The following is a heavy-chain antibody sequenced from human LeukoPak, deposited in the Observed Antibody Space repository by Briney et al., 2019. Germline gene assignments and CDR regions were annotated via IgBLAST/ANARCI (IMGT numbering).Heavy chain of an antibody. V-gene: IGHV4-4*09. D-gene: IGHD3-10*01. CDR1: GASITSYY. CDR2: IYTSGST. Sequence: SETLSLTCTVSGASITSYYWSWIRQPPGKGLEWIGYIYTSGSTNYNPSLRSRVIISVDTSKSQLSLKLSSVTAADTAVYFCARHPGLWQFADWGQGTLVTVSS. CDR3: ARHPGLWQFAD. J-gene: IGHJ4*02.